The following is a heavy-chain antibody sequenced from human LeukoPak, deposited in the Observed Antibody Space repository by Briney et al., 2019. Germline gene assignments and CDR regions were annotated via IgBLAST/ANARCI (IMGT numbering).Heavy chain of an antibody. CDR2: IYHSGST. D-gene: IGHD1-26*01. CDR3: ARPVYGSSAGNWFDP. J-gene: IGHJ5*02. Sequence: SETLSLTCTVSGGSISSGSYYWSWIRQPAGKGLEWIGRIYHSGSTYYNPSLKSRVTISVDTSKNQFSLKLSSVTAADTAVYYCARPVYGSSAGNWFDPWGQGTLVTVSS. V-gene: IGHV4-61*02. CDR1: GGSISSGSYY.